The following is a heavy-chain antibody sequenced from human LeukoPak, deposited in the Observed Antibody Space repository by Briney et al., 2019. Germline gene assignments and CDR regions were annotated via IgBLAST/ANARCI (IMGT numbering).Heavy chain of an antibody. CDR3: AKGASIAVAGTLDY. CDR2: ISWNSGSI. CDR1: GFTFDDYA. J-gene: IGHJ4*02. D-gene: IGHD6-19*01. V-gene: IGHV3-9*01. Sequence: GGSLRLSCAVSGFTFDDYATHWVRQAPGKGLEWVSGISWNSGSIDYADSVKGRFTISRDNAKNSLYLQMNSLRAEDTALYYCAKGASIAVAGTLDYWGQGTLVTVSS.